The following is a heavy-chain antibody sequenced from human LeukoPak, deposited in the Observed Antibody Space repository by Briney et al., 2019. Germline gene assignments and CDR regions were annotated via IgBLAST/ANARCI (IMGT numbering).Heavy chain of an antibody. Sequence: TPGESLKISCKASGYTFTKYWIGWVRQLPGKGLEWMGIIYPGDSDTRYSPSSQGQVTMSADTSSGTDYLQWSSLQASDTAMYYRVRLFRNWSDGGVDQWGQGTLVTVSS. CDR3: VRLFRNWSDGGVDQ. CDR2: IYPGDSDT. J-gene: IGHJ4*02. D-gene: IGHD1-1*01. CDR1: GYTFTKYW. V-gene: IGHV5-51*01.